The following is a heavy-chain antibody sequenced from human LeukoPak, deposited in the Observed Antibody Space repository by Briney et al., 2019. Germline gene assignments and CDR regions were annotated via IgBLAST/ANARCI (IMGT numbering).Heavy chain of an antibody. CDR3: ARVGATGLNYYYYMDV. V-gene: IGHV1-8*01. CDR2: MNPNSGNT. CDR1: GYTFTSYD. Sequence: ASVKVSCKASGYTFTSYDLYWVRQATGQGLEWMGWMNPNSGNTGYAQKFQGRVTMTRNTSISTAYMELGSLRSEDTAVYYCARVGATGLNYYYYMDVWGKGTTVTISS. D-gene: IGHD1-26*01. J-gene: IGHJ6*03.